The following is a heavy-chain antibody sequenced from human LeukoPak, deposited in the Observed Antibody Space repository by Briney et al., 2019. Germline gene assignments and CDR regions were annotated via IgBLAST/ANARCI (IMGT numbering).Heavy chain of an antibody. J-gene: IGHJ4*02. CDR3: AREPDCSSTSCYTFSDY. V-gene: IGHV3-48*04. CDR1: GFTFSSYS. CDR2: ISSSSSTI. Sequence: GGSLRLSCAASGFTFSSYSMNWVRQAPGKGLEWVSYISSSSSTIYYADSVKGRFTISRDNAKSSLYLQMNSLRAEDTAVYYCAREPDCSSTSCYTFSDYWGQGTLVTVSS. D-gene: IGHD2-2*02.